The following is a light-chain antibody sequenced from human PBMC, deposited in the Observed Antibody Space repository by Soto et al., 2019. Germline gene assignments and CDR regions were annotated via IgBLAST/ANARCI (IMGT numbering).Light chain of an antibody. Sequence: EIVLTQSPATLSLSPGERATLSCRASQSLSSYLAWYQQKPGQAPRLLIYDASNRATGIPARFSGSGSGTDFTLTISSLEPEDFALYYCQQRSNWPPFTFGPGTRLEIK. CDR3: QQRSNWPPFT. CDR1: QSLSSY. J-gene: IGKJ5*01. V-gene: IGKV3-11*01. CDR2: DAS.